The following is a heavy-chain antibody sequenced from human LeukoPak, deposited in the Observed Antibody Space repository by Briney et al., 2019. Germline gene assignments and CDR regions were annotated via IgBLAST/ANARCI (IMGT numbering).Heavy chain of an antibody. CDR2: ISSSSSTI. CDR3: ARDKVITIFGVVIPYYYYYYMDV. J-gene: IGHJ6*03. D-gene: IGHD3-3*01. Sequence: GGSLRLSCAASGFTFSSYSMNWVRQAPGKGLEWVSYISSSSSTIYYADSVKGRFTISRDNAKNSLYLQMNSLRAEDTAVYYCARDKVITIFGVVIPYYYYYYMDVWGKGTTVTVSS. V-gene: IGHV3-48*04. CDR1: GFTFSSYS.